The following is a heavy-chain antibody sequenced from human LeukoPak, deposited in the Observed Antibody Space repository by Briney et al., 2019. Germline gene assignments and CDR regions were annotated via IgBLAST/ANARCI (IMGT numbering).Heavy chain of an antibody. CDR3: AKTAGYYDMDV. J-gene: IGHJ6*02. V-gene: IGHV3-23*01. CDR2: MSDIGPNT. D-gene: IGHD3-9*01. CDR1: GFTVTDYA. Sequence: GGSLRLSCAASGFTVTDYAMTWIRQSPGKGLEWVSSMSDIGPNTYYADSVKGRFTISRDNAQDSLYLQMNSLRAEDTAVYYCAKTAGYYDMDVWGQGTTVTVSS.